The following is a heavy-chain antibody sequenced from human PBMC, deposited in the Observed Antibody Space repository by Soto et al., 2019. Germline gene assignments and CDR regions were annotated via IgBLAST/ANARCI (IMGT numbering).Heavy chain of an antibody. D-gene: IGHD2-15*01. CDR3: ARVVTVVKSFHYWYFDL. Sequence: QVQLVQSGAEVKKPGSSVKVSCKASGGTFSSYAISWVRQAPGQGLEWMGGIIPIFGTNYAQKFQGRVTITADESTSTAYMELSSLRSEDTAMYYCARVVTVVKSFHYWYFDLWGSGTLVTVSS. J-gene: IGHJ2*01. CDR2: IIPIFGT. CDR1: GGTFSSYA. V-gene: IGHV1-69*12.